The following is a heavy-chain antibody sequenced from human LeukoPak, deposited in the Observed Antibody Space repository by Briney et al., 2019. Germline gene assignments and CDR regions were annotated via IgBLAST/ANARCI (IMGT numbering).Heavy chain of an antibody. CDR3: ARSYDSRGYYYYGMDV. D-gene: IGHD3-22*01. Sequence: SETLSLTCAVYGGSFSGYYWNWIRQPPGKGLEWIGEINHSGSTNYNPSLKSRVTISVDTSKNQFSLKLNSVTAADTAVYYCARSYDSRGYYYYGMDVWGQGTTVTVSS. V-gene: IGHV4-34*01. J-gene: IGHJ6*02. CDR1: GGSFSGYY. CDR2: INHSGST.